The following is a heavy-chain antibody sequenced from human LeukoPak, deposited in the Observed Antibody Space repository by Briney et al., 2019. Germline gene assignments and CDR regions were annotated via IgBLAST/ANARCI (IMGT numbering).Heavy chain of an antibody. CDR1: GFTFSSYA. J-gene: IGHJ4*02. CDR3: AKVSRYCSGGSCYYHPFDY. CDR2: ISGSGGST. Sequence: GGSLRLSCAASGFTFSSYAMSWVRQAPGKGLEWVSVISGSGGSTYYADSVKGRFTISRDNSKNTLYLQMNSLRAEDTAVYYCAKVSRYCSGGSCYYHPFDYWGQGTLVTVSS. V-gene: IGHV3-23*01. D-gene: IGHD2-15*01.